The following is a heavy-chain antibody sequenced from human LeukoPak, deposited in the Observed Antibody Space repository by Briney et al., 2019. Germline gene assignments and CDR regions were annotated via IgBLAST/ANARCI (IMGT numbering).Heavy chain of an antibody. J-gene: IGHJ4*02. D-gene: IGHD4-11*01. CDR1: GFTFSSYS. CDR2: ISSSSSYI. V-gene: IGHV3-21*01. CDR3: ARDKGPYSNHLDY. Sequence: KPGGSLRLSCAASGFTFSSYSINWVRQAPGKGLEWVSSISSSSSYIYYADSVKSRFTISRDNAKNSLYLQMNSLRAEDTAVYYCARDKGPYSNHLDYWGQGTLVTVSS.